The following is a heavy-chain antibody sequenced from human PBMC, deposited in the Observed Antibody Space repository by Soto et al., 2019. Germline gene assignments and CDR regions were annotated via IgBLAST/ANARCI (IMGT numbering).Heavy chain of an antibody. Sequence: SETLSLTCTVSGGSISSYYLSWIRQPPGKGLEWIGYIYYSGSTNYNPSLKSRVTISVDTSKNQFSLKLSSVTAADTAVYYCARARGIVGATTRYFDYWGQGTLVTVYS. D-gene: IGHD1-26*01. J-gene: IGHJ4*02. CDR3: ARARGIVGATTRYFDY. CDR1: GGSISSYY. CDR2: IYYSGST. V-gene: IGHV4-59*01.